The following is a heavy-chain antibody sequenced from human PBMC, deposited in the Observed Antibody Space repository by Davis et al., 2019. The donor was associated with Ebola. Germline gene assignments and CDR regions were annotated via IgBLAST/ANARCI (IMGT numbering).Heavy chain of an antibody. CDR1: GDSVTSGGYY. D-gene: IGHD3-16*01. Sequence: PSETLSLTCTVSGDSVTSGGYYLRWIRQHPGKGLEWIGDIYYRGRTYSNPSLKSRMTMSVDTSKNQFSLKLTSVTAADTAVYYCARVPTGGSPYSARTGYWGQGILVTVS. CDR2: IYYRGRT. CDR3: ARVPTGGSPYSARTGY. V-gene: IGHV4-31*03. J-gene: IGHJ4*02.